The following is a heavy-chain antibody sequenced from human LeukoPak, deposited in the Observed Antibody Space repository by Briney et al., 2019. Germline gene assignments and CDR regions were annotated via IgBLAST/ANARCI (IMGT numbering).Heavy chain of an antibody. J-gene: IGHJ5*02. D-gene: IGHD6-13*01. CDR1: GGSISSSSYY. V-gene: IGHV4-39*01. Sequence: PSETLSLTCTVSGGSISSSSYYWGWIRQPPGKGLEWIGSIYYSGSTYHNPSLKSRVTISVDTSKNQFSLKLSSVTAADTAVYYCARKYRGYSRINWFDPWGQGTLVTVSS. CDR2: IYYSGST. CDR3: ARKYRGYSRINWFDP.